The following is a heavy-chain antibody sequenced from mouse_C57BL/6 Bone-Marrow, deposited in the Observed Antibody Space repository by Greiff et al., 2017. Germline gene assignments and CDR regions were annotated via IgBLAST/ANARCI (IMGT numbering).Heavy chain of an antibody. J-gene: IGHJ4*01. Sequence: EVKLVESEAGLVQPGSSVKLSCTASGFTFSAYYIAWVRQVPEKGLEWVAHINHDGSSTHYLDSLKSSFILSRDNATNIPYLQMSSLKSEDTATYYCARDGWKMDYWGQGTSVTVSS. V-gene: IGHV5-16*01. D-gene: IGHD1-1*02. CDR1: GFTFSAYY. CDR3: ARDGWKMDY. CDR2: INHDGSST.